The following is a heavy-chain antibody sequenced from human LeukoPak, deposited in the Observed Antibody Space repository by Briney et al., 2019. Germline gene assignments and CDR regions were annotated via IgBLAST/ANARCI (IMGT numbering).Heavy chain of an antibody. CDR2: IYNSGTT. J-gene: IGHJ4*02. CDR1: GDSVNSYF. CDR3: ARLFNDYGDFVDY. Sequence: SETLSLTCTVSGDSVNSYFWTWIRQPPGKGLEWIGYIYNSGTTNYNPSLKSRVTISVDTSKNQFSLKLSSVTAADTAVYYCARLFNDYGDFVDYWGQGTLVTVAS. V-gene: IGHV4-59*08. D-gene: IGHD4-17*01.